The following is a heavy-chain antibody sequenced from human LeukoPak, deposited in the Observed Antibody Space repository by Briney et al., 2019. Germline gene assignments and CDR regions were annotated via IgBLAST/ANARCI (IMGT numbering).Heavy chain of an antibody. CDR1: GGSISGYY. CDR2: IYTSGST. J-gene: IGHJ6*02. V-gene: IGHV4-4*07. CDR3: AREDSSGWYGAYYYYGMDV. D-gene: IGHD6-19*01. Sequence: SETLSLTCTVSGGSISGYYWSWIRQPAGKGLEWIGRIYTSGSTNYNPSLKSRVTMSVDTSKNQFSLKLSSVTAADTAVYYCAREDSSGWYGAYYYYGMDVWGQGTTVTVSS.